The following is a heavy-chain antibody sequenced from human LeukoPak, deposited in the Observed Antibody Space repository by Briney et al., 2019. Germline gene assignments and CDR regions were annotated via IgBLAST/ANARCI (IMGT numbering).Heavy chain of an antibody. V-gene: IGHV1-2*06. CDR3: ARGAGMQYQLQHNWFDP. CDR2: INPNSGGT. CDR1: GYTCTGYY. J-gene: IGHJ5*02. D-gene: IGHD2-2*01. Sequence: ASVKVSCKASGYTCTGYYMHWVRQAPGQGLEWMGRINPNSGGTNYAQKFQGRVTMTRDTSISTAYMELSRLRSDDTAVYYCARGAGMQYQLQHNWFDPWGQGTLVTVSS.